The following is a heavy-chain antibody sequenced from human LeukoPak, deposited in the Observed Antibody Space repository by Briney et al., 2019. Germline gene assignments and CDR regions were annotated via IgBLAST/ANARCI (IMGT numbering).Heavy chain of an antibody. CDR1: GFTFSIYA. V-gene: IGHV3-23*01. CDR2: LSESGGLA. D-gene: IGHD1-26*01. CDR3: AKEGRPNSGGGYFDY. J-gene: IGHJ4*02. Sequence: PGGSLRLSCAASGFTFSIYAMAWLRQAPGKGLEWVSTLSESGGLAYYADSVKGRFTISRDNSKNTLYLQVNSLRAEYTAVYYCAKEGRPNSGGGYFDYWGQGTLVTVSP.